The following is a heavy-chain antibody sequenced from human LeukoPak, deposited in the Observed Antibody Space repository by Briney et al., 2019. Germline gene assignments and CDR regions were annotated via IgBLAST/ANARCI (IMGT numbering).Heavy chain of an antibody. CDR2: INPSGGST. J-gene: IGHJ4*02. CDR3: ARDLGIAASGNYFDY. V-gene: IGHV1-46*01. D-gene: IGHD6-13*01. CDR1: GYTFTSYY. Sequence: GASVKVSCKASGYTFTSYYMHWVRQAPGQGLEWMGIINPSGGSTSYAQKFQGRVTMTRDTSTSTVYMELSSLRSEDTAVYCCARDLGIAASGNYFDYWGQGTLVTVSS.